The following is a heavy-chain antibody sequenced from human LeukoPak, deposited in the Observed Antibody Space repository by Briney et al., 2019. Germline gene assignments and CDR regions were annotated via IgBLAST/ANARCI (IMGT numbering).Heavy chain of an antibody. CDR1: GFTFSSYS. CDR2: ISSSSSYI. D-gene: IGHD3-22*01. CDR3: ARESYYDSSGYYSPNN. J-gene: IGHJ4*02. V-gene: IGHV3-21*01. Sequence: GGSLRLSCAASGFTFSSYSMNWVGQAPGKGLEWVSSISSSSSYIYYADSVKGRFTISRDNAKNSLYLQMNSLRAEDTAVYYCARESYYDSSGYYSPNNWGQGTLVTVSS.